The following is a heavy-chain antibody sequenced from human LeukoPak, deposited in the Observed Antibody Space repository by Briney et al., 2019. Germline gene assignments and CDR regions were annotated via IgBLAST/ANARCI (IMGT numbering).Heavy chain of an antibody. D-gene: IGHD6-19*01. CDR3: ARGSGYSSGWYYFDY. Sequence: GGSLRLSCAASGFTFSSYSMNWVRQAPGKGLEWVSSISSSSSYIYYADSVKGRSTISRDNAKNSLYLQMNSLRAEDTAVYYCARGSGYSSGWYYFDYWGQGTLVTVSS. CDR2: ISSSSSYI. CDR1: GFTFSSYS. V-gene: IGHV3-21*01. J-gene: IGHJ4*02.